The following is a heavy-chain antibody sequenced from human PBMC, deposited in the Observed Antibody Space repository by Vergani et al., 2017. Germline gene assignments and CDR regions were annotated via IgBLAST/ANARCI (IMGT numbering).Heavy chain of an antibody. CDR3: AKYGFGELLENPNTR. J-gene: IGHJ4*02. CDR2: ISGSGGST. Sequence: EVQLLESGGGLVQPGGSLRLSCAASGFTFSSYAMTWVLQAPGKGLEWVSAISGSGGSTYYADSVKGRFTISRDNSKNTLYLQMNSLRAEDTAVYYCAKYGFGELLENPNTRWGQGTLVTVSS. D-gene: IGHD3-10*01. CDR1: GFTFSSYA. V-gene: IGHV3-23*01.